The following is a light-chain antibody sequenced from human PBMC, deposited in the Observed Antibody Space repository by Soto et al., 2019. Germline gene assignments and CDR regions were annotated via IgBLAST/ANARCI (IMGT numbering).Light chain of an antibody. CDR3: QQYNNWPWT. CDR2: GAS. CDR1: QSISDT. V-gene: IGKV3-15*01. J-gene: IGKJ1*01. Sequence: EIVMTQSPATLSVSPGGRATLSFRASQSISDTLAWYQQEPGQAPRLLIHGASTRATGFPARFSGSGSGTDFTLTISSLQSEDFAVYYCQQYNNWPWTFGQGTKVDIK.